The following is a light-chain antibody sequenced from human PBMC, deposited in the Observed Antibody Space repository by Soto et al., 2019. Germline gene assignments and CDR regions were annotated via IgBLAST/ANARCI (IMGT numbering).Light chain of an antibody. CDR3: SSYAGSNNLI. Sequence: QSVLTQPASASGSPGQSVTIYCTGTSSDVGGYNYVSWYQQHPGKAPKLMIYEVSKRPSGVPDRFSGSKSGNTASLTVSGLQAEDEADYYCSSYAGSNNLIFGTGTKVTVL. CDR1: SSDVGGYNY. V-gene: IGLV2-8*01. J-gene: IGLJ1*01. CDR2: EVS.